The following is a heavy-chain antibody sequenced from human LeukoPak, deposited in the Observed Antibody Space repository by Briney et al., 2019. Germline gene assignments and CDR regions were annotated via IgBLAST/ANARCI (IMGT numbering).Heavy chain of an antibody. V-gene: IGHV4-39*01. CDR3: ARRRYSYGSFDY. CDR1: GASISGSGYY. J-gene: IGHJ4*02. CDR2: IYSSGST. Sequence: PSETLSLTCTVSGASISGSGYYWGWIRQPPGKGLEWIGSIYSSGSTYYNASLQSRVTISIETSKNQFSLKLSSVTAADTAVYYCARRRYSYGSFDYWGQGTLVTVSS. D-gene: IGHD5-18*01.